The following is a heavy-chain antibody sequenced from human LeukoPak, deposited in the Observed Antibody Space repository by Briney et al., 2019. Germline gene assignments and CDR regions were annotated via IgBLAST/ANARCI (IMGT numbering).Heavy chain of an antibody. D-gene: IGHD3-22*01. CDR2: INPNSGGT. CDR3: ARVLAYYYDSSGYFGRKKDAFDI. CDR1: GYTFTGYY. Sequence: ASVKVSCKASGYTFTGYYMHWVRQAPGQGLEWMGWINPNSGGTNYAQKFQGRVTMTRDTSISTAYMELSRLRSDDTAVYYCARVLAYYYDSSGYFGRKKDAFDIWGQGTMVTVSS. V-gene: IGHV1-2*02. J-gene: IGHJ3*02.